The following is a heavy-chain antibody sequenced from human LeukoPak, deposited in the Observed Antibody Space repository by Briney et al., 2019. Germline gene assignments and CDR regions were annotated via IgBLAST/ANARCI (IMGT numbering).Heavy chain of an antibody. CDR3: ARNITSLIPAGYFDY. V-gene: IGHV4-39*01. D-gene: IGHD2-2*01. CDR1: GGSIGSGRYY. Sequence: SETLSLTCTVSGGSIGSGRYYWAWIRQPPGKGLEWIGSIYNSWSTSYNPSPKSRVAMSVDTSKNQFSLRLSSVTAADTAVYYCARNITSLIPAGYFDYWGQGTLVAVSS. CDR2: IYNSWST. J-gene: IGHJ4*02.